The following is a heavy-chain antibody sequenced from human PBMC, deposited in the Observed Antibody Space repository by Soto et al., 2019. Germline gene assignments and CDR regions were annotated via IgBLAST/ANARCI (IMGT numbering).Heavy chain of an antibody. CDR3: ARGLGVSVSSEYYFYGMDV. Sequence: QVQLQQWGAGLLKPSETLSLTCAVYGGSFSGYYWSWIRQPPGKGLEWIGEIYLSGSTNYHPSLKSRNTISVHTSKYPFSLKRSAVTAADTAGYYWARGLGVSVSSEYYFYGMDVSGQGATVTVSS. V-gene: IGHV4-34*01. D-gene: IGHD6-6*01. CDR2: IYLSGST. CDR1: GGSFSGYY. J-gene: IGHJ6*02.